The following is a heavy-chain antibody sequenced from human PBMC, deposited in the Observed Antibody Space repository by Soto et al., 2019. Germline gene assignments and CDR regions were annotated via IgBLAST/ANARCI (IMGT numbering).Heavy chain of an antibody. CDR2: IFYSGRT. Sequence: SETLSLTCTVFGGSISSGDYYWSWIRQPPGKGLEWIGYIFYSGRTYYNPSLKSRLTIAIDTSRNQFSLKLTSVTAADSAVYYCARDGEAAYPFYYYGMDVWGQGTTVTVSS. D-gene: IGHD2-15*01. J-gene: IGHJ6*02. CDR1: GGSISSGDYY. CDR3: ARDGEAAYPFYYYGMDV. V-gene: IGHV4-30-4*01.